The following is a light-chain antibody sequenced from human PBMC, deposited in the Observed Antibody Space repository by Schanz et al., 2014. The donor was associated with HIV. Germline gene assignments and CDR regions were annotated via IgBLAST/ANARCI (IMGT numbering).Light chain of an antibody. CDR2: GAS. CDR3: QQRSNWPRT. V-gene: IGKV3-11*01. CDR1: QSVSNNY. J-gene: IGKJ1*01. Sequence: EIVLTQSPGTLSLSPGERATLSCRASQSVSNNYLTWYQQKPGQAPRLLIYGASNRATGIPARFSGSGSGTDFTLTISSLEPEDFAVYYCQQRSNWPRTFGQGTKVEIK.